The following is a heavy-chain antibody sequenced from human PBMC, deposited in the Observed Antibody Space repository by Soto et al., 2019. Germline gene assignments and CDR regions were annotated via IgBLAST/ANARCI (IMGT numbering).Heavy chain of an antibody. CDR3: ARDSDYDFWSGPAAFDY. D-gene: IGHD3-3*01. J-gene: IGHJ4*02. CDR1: GYTFTSYG. CDR2: ISAYNGNT. V-gene: IGHV1-18*01. Sequence: ASXKVSCKSSGYTFTSYGISCVRQSPGQGLEWMGWISAYNGNTNYAQKLQGRVTMTTDTSTSTAYMELRSLRSDETSVYYCARDSDYDFWSGPAAFDYWGQGTLVTVSS.